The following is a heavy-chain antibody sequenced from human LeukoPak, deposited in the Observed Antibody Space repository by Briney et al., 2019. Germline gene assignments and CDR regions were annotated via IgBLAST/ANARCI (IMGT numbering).Heavy chain of an antibody. Sequence: GGSLRLSCAASGFIFSSYAMSWVRQAPGKGLEWVSAISGSGGSTYYADSVKGRFTISRDNSKNTLYLQMNSLRAEDTAVYYCAKSVRLVVVQAAIHIRPFAYWGKGTLVTVSS. V-gene: IGHV3-23*01. J-gene: IGHJ4*02. D-gene: IGHD2-2*01. CDR3: AKSVRLVVVQAAIHIRPFAY. CDR2: ISGSGGST. CDR1: GFIFSSYA.